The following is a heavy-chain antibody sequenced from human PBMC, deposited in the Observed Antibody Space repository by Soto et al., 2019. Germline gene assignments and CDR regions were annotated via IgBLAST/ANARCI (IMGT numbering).Heavy chain of an antibody. D-gene: IGHD6-19*01. CDR3: ALALGPSSGLDY. Sequence: QVQLQESGPGLVKPSQTLSLTCSVSGASTVSHYHWTWIRQPPGKVLEWMGYIFNSGTTFYNPSLTSRSSISMDTSGNHFSLELRSVTAADTAVYYCALALGPSSGLDYWGQGTLVTVSS. J-gene: IGHJ4*02. CDR2: IFNSGTT. CDR1: GASTVSHYH. V-gene: IGHV4-31*02.